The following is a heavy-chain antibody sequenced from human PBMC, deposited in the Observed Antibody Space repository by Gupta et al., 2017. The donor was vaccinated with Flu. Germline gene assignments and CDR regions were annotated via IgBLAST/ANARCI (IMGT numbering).Heavy chain of an antibody. V-gene: IGHV3-23*01. CDR3: ARKGGDFTFYSHGRDV. D-gene: IGHD4-17*01. J-gene: IGHJ6*02. CDR2: IKGRGTTT. CDR1: GLTFGSYV. Sequence: VQLLESVAGLVQSGGSLRISCVASGLTFGSYVMNWVRKAPGKGLGCVSIIKGRGTTTYYADFVKGRFTSSRDNFKNTLFLQMNSLGAEDTAVYCCARKGGDFTFYSHGRDVWGQGSTVTVSS.